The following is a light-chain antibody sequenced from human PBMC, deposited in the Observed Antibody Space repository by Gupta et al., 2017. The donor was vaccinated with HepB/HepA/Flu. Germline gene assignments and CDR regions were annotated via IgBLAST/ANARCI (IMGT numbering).Light chain of an antibody. Sequence: EIVLTQSPGTLSLSPGERVTLSCRASQSVTSSYLAWYQQKPGQAPRLLIYGASSRATGIPDRFSGSGSGTEFTLTISRLEPEDFAVYYCQQEGNSPWTFGQGTKVEIK. CDR3: QQEGNSPWT. CDR1: QSVTSSY. CDR2: GAS. J-gene: IGKJ1*01. V-gene: IGKV3-20*01.